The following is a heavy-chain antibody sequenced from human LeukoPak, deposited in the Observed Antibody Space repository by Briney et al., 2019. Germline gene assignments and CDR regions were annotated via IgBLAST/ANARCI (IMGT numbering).Heavy chain of an antibody. CDR1: GFTFSSYW. Sequence: GGSLRLSCAASGFTFSSYWMSWVRQAPGKGLEWVANIKQDGSEKYHVDSVKGRFTISRDSAKNSLYLQMNSLRAEDTAMYYCARTVRGIVMPQNAFDIWGQGTLVTVSS. V-gene: IGHV3-7*01. CDR2: IKQDGSEK. D-gene: IGHD3-22*01. CDR3: ARTVRGIVMPQNAFDI. J-gene: IGHJ3*02.